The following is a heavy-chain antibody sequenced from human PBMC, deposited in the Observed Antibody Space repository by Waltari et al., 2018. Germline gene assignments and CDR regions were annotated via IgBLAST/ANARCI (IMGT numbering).Heavy chain of an antibody. Sequence: EVQLVQSGAEVKKPGESLKISCKGSGYSFTSYWIGWVRQMPGKGLEWMGISYPGDFATRYSPSFQGQVTISADKSISTAYLQWSSLKASDTAMYYCARLSDSSGWYNRYLYYFDYWGQGTLVTVSS. CDR2: SYPGDFAT. D-gene: IGHD6-19*01. CDR3: ARLSDSSGWYNRYLYYFDY. CDR1: GYSFTSYW. J-gene: IGHJ4*02. V-gene: IGHV5-51*01.